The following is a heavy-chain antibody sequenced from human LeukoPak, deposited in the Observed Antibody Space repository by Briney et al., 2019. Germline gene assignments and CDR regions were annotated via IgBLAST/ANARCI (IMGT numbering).Heavy chain of an antibody. V-gene: IGHV4-39*02. J-gene: IGHJ6*03. CDR1: GGSISSSSYY. CDR3: ARTEPGYYYMDV. CDR2: FYHSGST. Sequence: SETLSLTCTVSGGSISSSSYYWDWIRQPPGKGLEWIGSFYHSGSTYYSPSLKSRVTISGDTSKNHFSLNLNSVTAADTAVYFCARTEPGYYYMDVWGKGTTVTVSS. D-gene: IGHD2-8*02.